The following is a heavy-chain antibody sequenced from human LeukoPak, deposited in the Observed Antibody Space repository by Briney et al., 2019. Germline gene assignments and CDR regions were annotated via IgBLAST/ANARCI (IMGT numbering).Heavy chain of an antibody. J-gene: IGHJ4*02. V-gene: IGHV3-66*02. Sequence: RGSLRLSCAASGFTVSSNYMSWVRQAPGKGLEWVSVIYSGGSTYYADSVKGRFTISRDNSKNTLYLQMNSLRAEDTAVYYCARVDTAMVTREYYFDYWGQGTLVTVSS. D-gene: IGHD5-18*01. CDR3: ARVDTAMVTREYYFDY. CDR1: GFTVSSNY. CDR2: IYSGGST.